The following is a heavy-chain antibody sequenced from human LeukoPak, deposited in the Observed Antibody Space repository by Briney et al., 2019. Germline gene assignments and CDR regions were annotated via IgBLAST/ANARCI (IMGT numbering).Heavy chain of an antibody. V-gene: IGHV4-34*01. CDR3: ARWGGSGSNYYYYYYGMDV. CDR2: INHSGST. Sequence: SETLSLTCAVYGGSFSGYYWSWIRQPPGKGLEWIGEINHSGSTSYNPSLKSRVTISVDTSKNQFSLKLSSVTAADTAVYYCARWGGSGSNYYYYYYGMDVWGQGTTVTVSS. J-gene: IGHJ6*02. D-gene: IGHD3-10*01. CDR1: GGSFSGYY.